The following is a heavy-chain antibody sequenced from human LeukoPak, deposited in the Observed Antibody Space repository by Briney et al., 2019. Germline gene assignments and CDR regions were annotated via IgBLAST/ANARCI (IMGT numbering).Heavy chain of an antibody. D-gene: IGHD3-10*01. V-gene: IGHV4-38-2*01. Sequence: PSETLSLTCAVSGYSISSGYYWGWIRQPPGKGLGWIGSIYHSGSTYYNPSLKSRVTISVDTSKNQFSLKLSSVTAADTAVYYCARAVRGVMEPNWFDPWGQGTLVTVSS. J-gene: IGHJ5*02. CDR2: IYHSGST. CDR1: GYSISSGYY. CDR3: ARAVRGVMEPNWFDP.